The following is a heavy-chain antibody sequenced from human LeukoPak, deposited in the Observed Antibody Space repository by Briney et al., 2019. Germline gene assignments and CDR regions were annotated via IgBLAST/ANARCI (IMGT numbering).Heavy chain of an antibody. CDR2: IYHSGST. CDR1: GGSISSGGYS. Sequence: SETLSLTCAVSGGSISSGGYSWGWIRQPPGKGLEWIVYIYHSGSTYYNPSFKSRATISVDTSKNQFSLKLSSVTAADTAVYYCARGVREYDFWSGYYKGGNFDYWGQGTLVTVSS. J-gene: IGHJ4*02. CDR3: ARGVREYDFWSGYYKGGNFDY. V-gene: IGHV4-30-2*01. D-gene: IGHD3-3*01.